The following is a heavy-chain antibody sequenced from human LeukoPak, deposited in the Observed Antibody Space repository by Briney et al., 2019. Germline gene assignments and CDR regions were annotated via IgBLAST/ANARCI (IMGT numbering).Heavy chain of an antibody. CDR2: ITGSGGST. V-gene: IGHV3-23*01. Sequence: GGSLRLSCAASGFTFSSYAMSWVRQAPGKGLEWVSAITGSGGSTYYADSVKGRFTISRDNSKNTLYLQMNSLRAEDTAEYYCAKLSSRDYFDYWGQGTLVTVSS. J-gene: IGHJ4*02. CDR3: AKLSSRDYFDY. CDR1: GFTFSSYA. D-gene: IGHD3-16*02.